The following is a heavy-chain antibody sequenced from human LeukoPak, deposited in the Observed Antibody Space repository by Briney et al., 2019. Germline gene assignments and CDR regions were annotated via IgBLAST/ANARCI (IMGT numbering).Heavy chain of an antibody. CDR3: ARERTYYFDY. CDR2: IYYRGST. Sequence: SETLSLTCTVSGGSISSGDYYWSWIRQPPGQGLEWIGYIYYRGSTYYNPSLKSRVIISVDTSKNQFSLKLSSMTAADAAVYYCARERTYYFDYWGQGTQVTVSS. J-gene: IGHJ4*02. CDR1: GGSISSGDYY. V-gene: IGHV4-30-4*01.